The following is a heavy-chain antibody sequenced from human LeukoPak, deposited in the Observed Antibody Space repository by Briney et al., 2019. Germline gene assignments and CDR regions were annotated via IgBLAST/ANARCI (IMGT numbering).Heavy chain of an antibody. CDR2: ISAYNGNT. D-gene: IGHD6-13*01. CDR3: ATSSAAGLFDAFHI. J-gene: IGHJ3*02. CDR1: GYTFTSYG. V-gene: IGHV1-18*01. Sequence: ASVKVSCKASGYTFTSYGICWVRQAPGQGLEWMGWISAYNGNTNYAQKLQGRVTMTTDTSTSTAYMELRSLRSDDTAVYYCATSSAAGLFDAFHIWGQGTMVTVSS.